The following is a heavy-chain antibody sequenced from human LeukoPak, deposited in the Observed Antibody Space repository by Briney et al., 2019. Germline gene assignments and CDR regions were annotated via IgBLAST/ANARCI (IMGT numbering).Heavy chain of an antibody. J-gene: IGHJ4*02. CDR2: SYYSGST. V-gene: IGHV4-39*01. Sequence: SETLSLTCTVSGGSISSSSYYWGWIRQPPGKGLEWIGSSYYSGSTYYNPSLKSRVTISVGTSKNQFSLKLSSVTAADTAVYYCARAHCSGGSCYSALFDYWGQGTLVTVSS. CDR1: GGSISSSSYY. D-gene: IGHD2-15*01. CDR3: ARAHCSGGSCYSALFDY.